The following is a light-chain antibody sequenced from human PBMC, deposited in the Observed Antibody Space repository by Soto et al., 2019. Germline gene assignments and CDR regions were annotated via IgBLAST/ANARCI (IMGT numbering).Light chain of an antibody. V-gene: IGKV1-39*01. Sequence: DIQMTQSPSSLSASVGDRVTITCRASQSITRFLNWYQQKPGKAPKLLIYAASSLESGVPSRFSGSGSGTDFTLTISSLQPEDFATYYCQQYENLPTFGQGTRLEIK. J-gene: IGKJ5*01. CDR2: AAS. CDR1: QSITRF. CDR3: QQYENLPT.